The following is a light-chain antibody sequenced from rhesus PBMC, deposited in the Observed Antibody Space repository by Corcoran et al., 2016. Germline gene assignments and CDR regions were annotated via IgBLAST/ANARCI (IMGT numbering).Light chain of an antibody. CDR1: QSLLHSNGNTY. V-gene: IGKV2-72*02. CDR3: VQTIAFPLT. J-gene: IGKJ4*01. CDR2: GGS. Sequence: DIVMTQTPLSLPITPGEPASISCRSSQSLLHSNGNTYLHWYLQKPGPSPQLLIYGGSNRASGVPDRFSGSWSGTDCTLKISKVEAEDVGVYYCVQTIAFPLTFGGGTKVEIK.